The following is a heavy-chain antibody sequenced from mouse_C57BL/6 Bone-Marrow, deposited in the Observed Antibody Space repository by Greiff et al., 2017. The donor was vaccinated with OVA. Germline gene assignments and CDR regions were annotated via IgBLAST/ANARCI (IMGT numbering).Heavy chain of an antibody. J-gene: IGHJ2*01. D-gene: IGHD1-1*02. Sequence: EVHLVESGGGLVKPGGSLKLSCAASGFTFSSYAMSWVRQTPEKRLEWVATISDGGSYTYYPDNVKGRFTISRDNAKNNLYLQLSHLKSEDTAMYYCARGITMYYFDYWGQGTTLTVSS. CDR3: ARGITMYYFDY. CDR2: ISDGGSYT. CDR1: GFTFSSYA. V-gene: IGHV5-4*01.